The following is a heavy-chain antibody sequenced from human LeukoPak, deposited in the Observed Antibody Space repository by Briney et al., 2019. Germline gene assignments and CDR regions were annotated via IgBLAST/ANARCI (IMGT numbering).Heavy chain of an antibody. CDR1: GFTFGSYA. J-gene: IGHJ3*02. V-gene: IGHV3-23*01. D-gene: IGHD4-23*01. CDR2: ISGSGGST. CDR3: AKGSDITVVKDDACDI. Sequence: GGSLRLSCAASGFTFGSYAMSWVRQAPGKGLEWVSAISGSGGSTYYADSVKGRFTISRDNSKSTLYLQMNSLRADDTAVYYCAKGSDITVVKDDACDIWGQGTMVTVSS.